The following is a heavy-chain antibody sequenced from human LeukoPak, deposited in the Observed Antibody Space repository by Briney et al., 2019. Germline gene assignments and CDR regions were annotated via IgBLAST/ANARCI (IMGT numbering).Heavy chain of an antibody. D-gene: IGHD6-6*01. J-gene: IGHJ4*02. CDR3: ARKPYSTSSGFDF. V-gene: IGHV4-59*01. CDR1: GVSISGYY. Sequence: PSETLSLTCTVSGVSISGYYWSWIRRPPGKGLEWIAYISYSGSSNYNPSLKSRVTISVDTSKNQFSLNLTSVTTADTAVYYCARKPYSTSSGFDFWGQGTLVTVSS. CDR2: ISYSGSS.